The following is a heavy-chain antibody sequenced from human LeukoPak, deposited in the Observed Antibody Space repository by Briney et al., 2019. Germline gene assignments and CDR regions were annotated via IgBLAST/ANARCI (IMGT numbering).Heavy chain of an antibody. CDR2: ISSSSSYI. V-gene: IGHV3-21*01. CDR1: GFTFSSYS. Sequence: GGSLRLSCAASGFTFSSYSMNWVRQAPGKGLEWVSSISSSSSYIYYADSVKGRFTISRDNAKNSLYLQMNSLRAEDTAVYYCARDAEVGATPRGFDYWGQGTLVTVSS. D-gene: IGHD1-26*01. J-gene: IGHJ4*02. CDR3: ARDAEVGATPRGFDY.